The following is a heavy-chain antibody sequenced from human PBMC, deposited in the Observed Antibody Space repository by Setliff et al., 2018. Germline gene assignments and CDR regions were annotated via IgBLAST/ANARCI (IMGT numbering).Heavy chain of an antibody. CDR2: TIPMFGTT. J-gene: IGHJ6*03. V-gene: IGHV1-69*05. D-gene: IGHD6-6*01. CDR3: VREGVHSRSSTDYRYYMDV. CDR1: GGTFSSYG. Sequence: KVSCKASGGTFSSYGISWVRQAPGQGLEWMGGTIPMFGTTNYARKFQGRVTIITDESTSTAYMQLSSLGSEDTAVYYCVREGVHSRSSTDYRYYMDVWGKGTTVTVSS.